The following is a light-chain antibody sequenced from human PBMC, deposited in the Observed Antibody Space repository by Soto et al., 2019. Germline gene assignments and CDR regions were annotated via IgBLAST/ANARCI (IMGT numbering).Light chain of an antibody. V-gene: IGLV2-23*02. CDR2: EVY. Sequence: QSVLTQPASVSGSPGQSITISCTGTSSDVGSYNFVSWYQEHPGKAPKVMIYEVYKRPSGVSNRFSGSKSGSTASLTISGRQVEDEADYYCCSYAGSSTYVFGTGTKVTVL. J-gene: IGLJ1*01. CDR3: CSYAGSSTYV. CDR1: SSDVGSYNF.